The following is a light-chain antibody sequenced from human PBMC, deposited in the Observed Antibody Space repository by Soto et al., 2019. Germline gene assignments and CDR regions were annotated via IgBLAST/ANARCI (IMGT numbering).Light chain of an antibody. CDR3: ATWDSALSAGV. Sequence: QSVLTQPPSMSAAPGQMVAISCSGTSSNIGDNSVSWYQHFPGTAPKVIIYYNNRRPSGIPDRFSGSKSGTSTTLTIIGLQTGDEADYYCATWDSALSAGVFGGGTKLTVL. CDR2: YNN. V-gene: IGLV1-51*01. J-gene: IGLJ3*02. CDR1: SSNIGDNS.